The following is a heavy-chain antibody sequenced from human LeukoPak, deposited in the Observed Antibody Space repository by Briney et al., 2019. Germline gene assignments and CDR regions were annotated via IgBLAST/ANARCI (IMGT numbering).Heavy chain of an antibody. CDR3: ARVPKRNYYYYMDV. CDR2: INPSGGST. CDR1: GYTFTSYY. Sequence: ASVKVSCKASGYTFTSYYMHWVRQAPGQGLEWMGIINPSGGSTSYAQKFQGRVTMTRDTSISTAYMELSRLRSDDTAVYYCARVPKRNYYYYMDVWGKGTTVTVSS. V-gene: IGHV1-46*01. J-gene: IGHJ6*03.